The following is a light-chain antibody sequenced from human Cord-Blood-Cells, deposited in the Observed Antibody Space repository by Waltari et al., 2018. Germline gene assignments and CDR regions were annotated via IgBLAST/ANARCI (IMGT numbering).Light chain of an antibody. CDR1: QSVLYSSNNKNY. CDR2: WAS. J-gene: IGKJ2*01. CDR3: QQYYSTPYT. Sequence: DIVMTQSPDSLAVSLGRRATITCKSTQSVLYSSNNKNYLAWYQQKPGQPPKLLIYWASTRESGVPDRFSGSGSGTDFTLTSSSLQAEDVAVYYCQQYYSTPYTFGQGTKLEIK. V-gene: IGKV4-1*01.